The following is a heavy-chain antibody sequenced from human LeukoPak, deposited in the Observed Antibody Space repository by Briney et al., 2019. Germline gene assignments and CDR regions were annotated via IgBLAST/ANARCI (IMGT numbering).Heavy chain of an antibody. CDR2: ISGSGGST. CDR3: ARPYCTSTSCYHRFDY. CDR1: GFTFSSYA. D-gene: IGHD2-2*01. Sequence: GGSLRLSCAASGFTFSSYAMSWVRQAPGKGLEWVSAISGSGGSTYYADSVKGRFTISRDNAKNSLYLQMNSLRDEDTAVYYCARPYCTSTSCYHRFDYWGQGTLVTVSS. V-gene: IGHV3-23*01. J-gene: IGHJ4*02.